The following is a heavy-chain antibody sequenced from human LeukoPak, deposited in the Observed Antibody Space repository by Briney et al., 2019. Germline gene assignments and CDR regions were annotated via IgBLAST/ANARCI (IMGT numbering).Heavy chain of an antibody. CDR1: GFTFDDYA. Sequence: PGRSLRLSCAASGFTFDDYAMHWVRQAPGKGMERVSGISWNSGSIGYADSVKGRFTISRDNAKNSLYLQMNSLRAEDTALYYCAKDMSGGAMVRGSFDYWGQGTLVTVSS. CDR3: AKDMSGGAMVRGSFDY. D-gene: IGHD3-10*01. J-gene: IGHJ4*02. V-gene: IGHV3-9*01. CDR2: ISWNSGSI.